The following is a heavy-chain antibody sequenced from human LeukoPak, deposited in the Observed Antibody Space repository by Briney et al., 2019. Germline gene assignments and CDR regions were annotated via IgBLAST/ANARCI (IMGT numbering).Heavy chain of an antibody. D-gene: IGHD5-18*01. V-gene: IGHV1-69*04. Sequence: ASVKVSCKASGGTFSSYAISWVRQAPGQGLEWMGRIIPILGIANYARKFQGRVTITADKSTSTAYMELSSLRSEDTAVYYCARELGGYSYGFHSYYYYGMDVWGQGTTVTVSS. CDR1: GGTFSSYA. CDR2: IIPILGIA. CDR3: ARELGGYSYGFHSYYYYGMDV. J-gene: IGHJ6*02.